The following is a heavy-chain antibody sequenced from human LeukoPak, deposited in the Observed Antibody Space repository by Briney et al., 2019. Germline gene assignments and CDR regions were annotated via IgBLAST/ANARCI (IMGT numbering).Heavy chain of an antibody. CDR3: ARDRSPFYYYFMDV. CDR1: GGPISSSFYN. J-gene: IGHJ6*03. CDR2: MSYSGNT. Sequence: SETLSLTCTVSGGPISSSFYNCAWIRQSPGKGLEWIGSMSYSGNTYYNPSLKSRVSMSVDASNSQFSLRLRSVTAADTAIYYCARDRSPFYYYFMDVWGKGTTVSVSS. D-gene: IGHD2-15*01. V-gene: IGHV4-39*02.